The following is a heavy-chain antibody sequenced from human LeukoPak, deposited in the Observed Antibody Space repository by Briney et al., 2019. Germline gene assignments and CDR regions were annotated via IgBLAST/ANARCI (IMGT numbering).Heavy chain of an antibody. J-gene: IGHJ4*02. D-gene: IGHD6-13*01. CDR2: ITNSGGNT. CDR1: GFTFSSYA. Sequence: PGGSLRLSCAASGFTFSSYAMSWVRQAPGKGLEWVSAITNSGGNTYYADSVKGRFTISRDNSKNSLYLQMNSLRAEDTAVYYCARDRAGQQLVLADYWGQGTLVTVSS. CDR3: ARDRAGQQLVLADY. V-gene: IGHV3-23*01.